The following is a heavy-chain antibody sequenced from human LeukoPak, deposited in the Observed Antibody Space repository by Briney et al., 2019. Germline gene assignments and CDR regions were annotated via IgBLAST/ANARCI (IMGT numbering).Heavy chain of an antibody. V-gene: IGHV1-24*01. D-gene: IGHD3-3*01. Sequence: ATVKVSCKVSGYTLTELSMHWVRQAPGKGLEWMGGFDPEDGETIYAQKFQGRVTMTRDTSTSTVYMELSSLRSEDTAVYYCARDLNPGSGYYSGEGEHPYDYWGQGTLVTVSS. CDR3: ARDLNPGSGYYSGEGEHPYDY. CDR1: GYTLTELS. J-gene: IGHJ4*02. CDR2: FDPEDGET.